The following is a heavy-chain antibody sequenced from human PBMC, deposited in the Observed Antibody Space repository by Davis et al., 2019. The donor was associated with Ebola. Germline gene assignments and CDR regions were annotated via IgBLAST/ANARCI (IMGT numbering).Heavy chain of an antibody. CDR3: AKDRHPLANNKIYYFDY. J-gene: IGHJ4*01. Sequence: GGSLRLSCAASGFTFDDYGMSWVRQAPGKGLEWVSGINWNGGSTGYADSVKGRFTISRDNAKNSLYLQMNSLRPEDTAVYYCAKDRHPLANNKIYYFDYWGPGTLVTVSS. CDR2: INWNGGST. D-gene: IGHD2-15*01. V-gene: IGHV3-20*04. CDR1: GFTFDDYG.